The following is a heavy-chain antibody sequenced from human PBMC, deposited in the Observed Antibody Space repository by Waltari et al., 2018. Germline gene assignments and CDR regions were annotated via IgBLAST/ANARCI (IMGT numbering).Heavy chain of an antibody. J-gene: IGHJ6*02. CDR3: ASGSPWSGYLSPAHYYYYYGMDV. CDR2: IIPIFGTA. Sequence: QVQLVQSGAEVKKPGSSVKVSCKASGGTFSSYAISWVRQAPGQGLEWMGGIIPIFGTANYAQKFQGRVTITADESTSTAYMELSSLRSEDTAVYYCASGSPWSGYLSPAHYYYYYGMDVWGQGTTVTVSS. V-gene: IGHV1-69*01. D-gene: IGHD3-3*01. CDR1: GGTFSSYA.